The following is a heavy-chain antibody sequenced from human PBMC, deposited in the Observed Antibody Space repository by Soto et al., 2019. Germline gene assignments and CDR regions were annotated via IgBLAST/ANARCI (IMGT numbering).Heavy chain of an antibody. D-gene: IGHD6-13*01. V-gene: IGHV3-33*01. CDR1: GFTFSSYG. CDR2: IWYDGSKK. J-gene: IGHJ4*02. Sequence: LRLSCATSGFTFSSYGMHWVRQAPGKGLEWVAVIWYDGSKKYYADSVKGRFTISRDSSKNTIYLQMDSLRGDDTAVYYCARDELVAPTGFDHWGQGTLVTVSS. CDR3: ARDELVAPTGFDH.